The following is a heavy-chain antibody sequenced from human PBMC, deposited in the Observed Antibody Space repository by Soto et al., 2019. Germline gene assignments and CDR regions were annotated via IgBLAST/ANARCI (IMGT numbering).Heavy chain of an antibody. CDR3: ARGLTSTTNYDFWSLPTPGY. V-gene: IGHV1-8*01. J-gene: IGHJ4*02. Sequence: QVQLVQSGAEVKKPGASVKVSCKASGYNFTSYDINWVRQATGQGLEWMGWMNPNSGNTGYAQKFQDRVTMTRNTSISTAYMELSSLRSEDTAVYYCARGLTSTTNYDFWSLPTPGYWGQGTLVTVSS. CDR2: MNPNSGNT. CDR1: GYNFTSYD. D-gene: IGHD3-3*01.